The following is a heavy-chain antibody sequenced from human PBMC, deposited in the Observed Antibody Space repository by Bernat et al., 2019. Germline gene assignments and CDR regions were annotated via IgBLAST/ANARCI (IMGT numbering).Heavy chain of an antibody. CDR1: GFTFSSVW. CDR3: ARVPGVERYFDY. D-gene: IGHD1-1*01. Sequence: EVQLVESGGGLVQPGGSLRLSCAASGFTFSSVWMSWVRQVPGKGLEWVANIKQDGREKFYVDSVKGRFTTSRDNAKNSLYLQMNSLSAEDTAVYYCARVPGVERYFDYWGQGTLVTVSS. J-gene: IGHJ4*02. V-gene: IGHV3-7*01. CDR2: IKQDGREK.